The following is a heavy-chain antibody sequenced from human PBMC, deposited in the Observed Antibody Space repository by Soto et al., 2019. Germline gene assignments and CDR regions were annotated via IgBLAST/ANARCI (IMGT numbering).Heavy chain of an antibody. CDR3: ARGWDGYNSDY. D-gene: IGHD5-12*01. CDR1: GGTFSSYT. V-gene: IGHV1-69*02. J-gene: IGHJ4*02. CDR2: IIPILGIA. Sequence: QVQLVQSGAEVKKPGSSVKVSCKASGGTFSSYTISWVRQAPGQGLEWMGRIIPILGIANYAQKFQGRVTFTADKSTSTAYMELSSLRSEDTAVYYCARGWDGYNSDYWGQGTLVTVSS.